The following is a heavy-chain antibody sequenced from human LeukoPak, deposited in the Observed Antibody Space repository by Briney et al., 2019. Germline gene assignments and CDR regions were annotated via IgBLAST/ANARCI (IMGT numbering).Heavy chain of an antibody. V-gene: IGHV5-51*01. CDR2: FYPGDSDT. J-gene: IGHJ6*03. CDR3: ARGAHYYYYYMDV. CDR1: GYSFTSYW. Sequence: GESLKISCKGSGYSFTSYWIGWVRQMPGKGLEWMGIFYPGDSDTRYSPSFQGQVTISADKSISTAYLQWSSLKASDTAMYYCARGAHYYYYYMDVWGKGTTVTVSS.